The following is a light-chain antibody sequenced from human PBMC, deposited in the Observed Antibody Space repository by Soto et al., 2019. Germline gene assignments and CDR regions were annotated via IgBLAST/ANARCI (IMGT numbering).Light chain of an antibody. CDR1: SSNIGSNY. V-gene: IGLV1-47*01. CDR2: RNK. Sequence: QSVLTQPPSASGTPGQRVTISCSGSSSNIGSNYVYWYQQLPGTAPKLLIYRNKQRPSGVPDRFSGSKSGTSASLAICGLRSEDEADYYCAAWDDSLSGHVVFGGGTKLTVL. CDR3: AAWDDSLSGHVV. J-gene: IGLJ2*01.